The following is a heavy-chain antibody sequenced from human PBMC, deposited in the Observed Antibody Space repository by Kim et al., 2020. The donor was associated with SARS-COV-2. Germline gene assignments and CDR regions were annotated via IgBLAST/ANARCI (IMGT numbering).Heavy chain of an antibody. Sequence: SETLSLTCTVSGGSISSSSYYWGWIRQPPGKGLEWIGSIYYSGSTYYNPSLKSRVTISVDTSKNQFSLKLSSVTAADTAVYYCASQRGDDGDWGYWGQGTLVTVSS. CDR1: GGSISSSSYY. D-gene: IGHD4-17*01. V-gene: IGHV4-39*01. CDR2: IYYSGST. J-gene: IGHJ4*02. CDR3: ASQRGDDGDWGY.